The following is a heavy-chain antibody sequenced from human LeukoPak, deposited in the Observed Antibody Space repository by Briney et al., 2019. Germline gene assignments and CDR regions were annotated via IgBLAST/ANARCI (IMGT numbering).Heavy chain of an antibody. V-gene: IGHV3-23*01. CDR3: AKTTTGYSSGRYPGWSVDY. Sequence: GGSLRLSCVASGFTFGSYAMNWVRQAPGKGLEWVSGIFGSGGSAHYADSVKGRFTIFRDNSKNTVYLQMNSLRAEDTAVYYCAKTTTGYSSGRYPGWSVDYWGQGTLVTVSS. CDR2: IFGSGGSA. J-gene: IGHJ4*02. D-gene: IGHD6-19*01. CDR1: GFTFGSYA.